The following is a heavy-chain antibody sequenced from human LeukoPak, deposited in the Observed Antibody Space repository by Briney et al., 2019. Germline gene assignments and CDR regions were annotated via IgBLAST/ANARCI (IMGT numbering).Heavy chain of an antibody. V-gene: IGHV3-23*01. CDR3: AKGGVATMRGGYNYYYYYMEV. D-gene: IGHD5-24*01. CDR1: GITFTSHA. Sequence: GGSLRLSCAASGITFTSHAMSWVRQAPGKGLEWVSLISGSGGHTYYGDSVKGRFTISRDNSKSTLYLQMNSLRAEDTAVYYCAKGGVATMRGGYNYYYYYMEVWGRGTTVTVSS. CDR2: ISGSGGHT. J-gene: IGHJ6*03.